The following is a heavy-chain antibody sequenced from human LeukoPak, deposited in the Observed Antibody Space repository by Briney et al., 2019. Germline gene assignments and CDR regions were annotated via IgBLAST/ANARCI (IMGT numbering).Heavy chain of an antibody. Sequence: ASVKVSCKASGYTFTGYYMHWVRQAPGQGLEWMGWINPNSGGTNYAQKFQGRVTMTRDTSIGTAYMELSRLRSDDTAVYYCASPYCSGGSCYAFYYGMDVWGQGTTVTVSS. V-gene: IGHV1-2*02. D-gene: IGHD2-15*01. CDR1: GYTFTGYY. J-gene: IGHJ6*02. CDR3: ASPYCSGGSCYAFYYGMDV. CDR2: INPNSGGT.